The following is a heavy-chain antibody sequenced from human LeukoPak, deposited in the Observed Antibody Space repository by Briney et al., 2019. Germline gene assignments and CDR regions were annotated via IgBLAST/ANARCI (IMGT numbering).Heavy chain of an antibody. CDR3: ARQSYYYDSSGYSAFDP. CDR2: IYPGDSDT. D-gene: IGHD3-22*01. V-gene: IGHV5-51*01. Sequence: GESLKVSCKGSGYSFTSYWIGWVRQMPGKGLEWMGIIYPGDSDTRYSPSFQGQVTISADKSISTAYLQWSSLKASDTAMYYCARQSYYYDSSGYSAFDPWGQGTLVTVSS. CDR1: GYSFTSYW. J-gene: IGHJ5*02.